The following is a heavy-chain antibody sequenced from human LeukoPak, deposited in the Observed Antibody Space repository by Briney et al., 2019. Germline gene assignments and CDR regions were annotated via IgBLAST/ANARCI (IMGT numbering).Heavy chain of an antibody. CDR3: ARGLRLGELSLYPNWFDP. J-gene: IGHJ5*02. CDR1: GFTFSDYY. CDR2: ISISGSTI. Sequence: GGSLRLSCAASGFTFSDYYMSWIRQAPGKGLEWLSYISISGSTIYYADSVKGRFTISRDNAKNSLYLQMNSLRAEDTAVYYCARGLRLGELSLYPNWFDPWGQGTLVTVSS. V-gene: IGHV3-11*01. D-gene: IGHD3-16*02.